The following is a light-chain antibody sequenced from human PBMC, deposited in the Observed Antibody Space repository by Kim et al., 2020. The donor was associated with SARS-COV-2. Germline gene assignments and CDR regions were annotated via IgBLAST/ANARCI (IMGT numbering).Light chain of an antibody. Sequence: SASVGDRVTITCRASQGIENYLAWYQQKPGKVPKLLIYGASTLQPGVPSRFSGSASGTDFTLTISSLQPEDVATYYCQKYNSGPYTFGQGTKLEI. CDR3: QKYNSGPYT. CDR2: GAS. J-gene: IGKJ2*01. CDR1: QGIENY. V-gene: IGKV1-27*01.